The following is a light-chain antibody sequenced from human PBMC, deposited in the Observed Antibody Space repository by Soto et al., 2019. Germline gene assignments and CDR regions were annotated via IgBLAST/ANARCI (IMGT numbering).Light chain of an antibody. Sequence: EIVLTQSPGTLSLSPGERATLSYRASENILRNYIAWYQQRPGQPPKFLMFGASSRATGVPDRFSGSGSGTDFTLTISRLEPEDFAVYFCQQYGASPYSFGQGTKLEI. CDR2: GAS. J-gene: IGKJ2*01. CDR3: QQYGASPYS. CDR1: ENILRNY. V-gene: IGKV3-20*01.